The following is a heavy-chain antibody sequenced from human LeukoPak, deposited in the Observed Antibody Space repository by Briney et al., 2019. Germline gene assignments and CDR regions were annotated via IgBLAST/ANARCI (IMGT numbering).Heavy chain of an antibody. D-gene: IGHD6-13*01. CDR1: GFTFSSFA. J-gene: IGHJ4*02. CDR3: AKRTSGSSWYSSDS. CDR2: MSGDATST. Sequence: GGSLRLSCAASGFTFSSFAMNWVRQAPGKGLEWVSTMSGDATSTYYADSVKGRFTISRDNSKTTLFLQMNSLRAEDAAVYYCAKRTSGSSWYSSDSWGQGTLVTVSS. V-gene: IGHV3-23*01.